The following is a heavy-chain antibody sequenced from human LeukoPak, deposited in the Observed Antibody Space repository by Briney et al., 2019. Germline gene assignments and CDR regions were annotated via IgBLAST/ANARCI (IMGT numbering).Heavy chain of an antibody. Sequence: GGSLRLSCAASGFTFSSYWMTWVRQAPGKGLEWVANIKKDGSDQYYGDSVKGRFTISRDNTKNSLFVQMNSLRAEDTAMYYCTTYYDSGPSKDWGQGTLVTVSS. CDR3: TTYYDSGPSKD. V-gene: IGHV3-7*05. CDR2: IKKDGSDQ. J-gene: IGHJ4*02. D-gene: IGHD3-22*01. CDR1: GFTFSSYW.